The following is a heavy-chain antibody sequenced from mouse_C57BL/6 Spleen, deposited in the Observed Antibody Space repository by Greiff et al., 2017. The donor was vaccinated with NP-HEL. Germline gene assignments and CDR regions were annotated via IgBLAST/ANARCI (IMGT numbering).Heavy chain of an antibody. CDR2: IYPGDGDT. CDR3: ARDSFTSGAY. Sequence: LQESGPELVKPGASVKISCKASGYAFSSSWMNWVKQRPGKGLEWIGRIYPGDGDTNYNGKFKGKATLTADKSSSTAYMQLSSLTSEDSAVYFFARDSFTSGAYWGQGTLVTVSA. J-gene: IGHJ3*01. V-gene: IGHV1-82*01. CDR1: GYAFSSSW. D-gene: IGHD3-3*01.